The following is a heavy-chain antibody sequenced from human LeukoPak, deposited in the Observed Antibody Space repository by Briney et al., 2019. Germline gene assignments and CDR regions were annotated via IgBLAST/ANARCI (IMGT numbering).Heavy chain of an antibody. CDR1: GFTFSSYA. V-gene: IGHV3-23*01. D-gene: IGHD6-13*01. Sequence: GGSLRLSCAASGFTFSSYAMSWVRQAPGKGLEWVSAISGSGGSTYYADSVRGRFTISRDNSKNTLYLQMNSLRAEDTAVYYCARKPSYGSSWYEGAFDIWGQGTMVTVSS. CDR3: ARKPSYGSSWYEGAFDI. CDR2: ISGSGGST. J-gene: IGHJ3*02.